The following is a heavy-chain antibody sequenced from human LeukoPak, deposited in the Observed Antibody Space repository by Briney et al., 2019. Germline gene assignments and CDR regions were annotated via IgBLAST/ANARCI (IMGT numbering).Heavy chain of an antibody. J-gene: IGHJ6*02. CDR1: GGSISSGGYS. CDR2: IYYSGST. V-gene: IGHV4-31*11. D-gene: IGHD1-1*01. Sequence: KASQTLSLTCAVSGGSISSGGYSWSWIRQPPGKGLEWIGYIYYSGSTYYNPSLKSRVTISVDTSKNQFSLKLSSVTAADTAVYYCARAPWNDYYYYYGMDVWGQGTTVTVSS. CDR3: ARAPWNDYYYYYGMDV.